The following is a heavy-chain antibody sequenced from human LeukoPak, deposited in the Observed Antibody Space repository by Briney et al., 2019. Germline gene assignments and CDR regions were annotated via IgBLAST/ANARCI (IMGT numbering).Heavy chain of an antibody. CDR3: AREDRKGAQYARWFDP. J-gene: IGHJ5*02. CDR1: GGSISSYY. Sequence: SETLSLTCTVSGGSISSYYWSWIRQPPGKGLEWIGYIYYSGSTNYNPSLKSRVTISVGTSKNQFSLKLSSVTAADTAVYYCAREDRKGAQYARWFDPWGQGTLVTVSS. V-gene: IGHV4-59*01. CDR2: IYYSGST. D-gene: IGHD1-14*01.